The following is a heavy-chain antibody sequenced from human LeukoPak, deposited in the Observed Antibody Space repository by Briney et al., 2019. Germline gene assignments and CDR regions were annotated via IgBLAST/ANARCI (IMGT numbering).Heavy chain of an antibody. CDR2: VSYSGRT. CDR3: ARHERGAENLDY. D-gene: IGHD1-1*01. CDR1: GFTFSSYE. V-gene: IGHV4-59*08. J-gene: IGHJ4*02. Sequence: PGGSLRLSCAASGFTFSSYEMNWVRQAPGKGLECIGYVSYSGRTNHNPSLKSRVTISADTSKNQFSLKLTSVTAADTAVYYCARHERGAENLDYWGQGTLVTVSS.